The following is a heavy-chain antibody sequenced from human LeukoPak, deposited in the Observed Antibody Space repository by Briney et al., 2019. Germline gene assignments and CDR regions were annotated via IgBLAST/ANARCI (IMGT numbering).Heavy chain of an antibody. CDR1: GYNFTGYW. V-gene: IGHV1-2*04. J-gene: IGHJ3*02. CDR3: ARDFSYKAFDI. D-gene: IGHD3-10*01. CDR2: IHPSSGAT. Sequence: ASVKVSCKASGYNFTGYWMHWVRQAPGQGLEWMGWIHPSSGATNYVQKFQGWVTMTRDTSINTAYMEVNRLKSDDTAVYYCARDFSYKAFDIWGQGTMVTVSS.